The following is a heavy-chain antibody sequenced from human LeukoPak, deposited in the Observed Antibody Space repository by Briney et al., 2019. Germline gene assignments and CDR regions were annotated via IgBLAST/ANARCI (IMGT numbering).Heavy chain of an antibody. Sequence: GSLRLSCAASGFPFSSYAMHWVRQAPGKGLEWVAVISYDGSNKYYADSVKGRFTISRDNSKNTLYLQMNSLRAEDTAVYYCARVLKTRVVVITFFGGMDVWGKGTTVTVSS. D-gene: IGHD3-22*01. J-gene: IGHJ6*03. V-gene: IGHV3-30*04. CDR3: ARVLKTRVVVITFFGGMDV. CDR2: ISYDGSNK. CDR1: GFPFSSYA.